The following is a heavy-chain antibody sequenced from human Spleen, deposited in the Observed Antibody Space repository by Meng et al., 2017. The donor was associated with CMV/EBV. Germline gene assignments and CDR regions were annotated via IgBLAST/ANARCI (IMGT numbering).Heavy chain of an antibody. J-gene: IGHJ6*02. D-gene: IGHD1-1*01. CDR2: ISSSSSYI. CDR1: GFTFSSYS. CDR3: AREGYLHHDMDV. V-gene: IGHV3-21*04. Sequence: GGSLRLSCAASGFTFSSYSMNWVRQAPGKGLEWVSSISSSSSYIYYADSVKGRFTISRDTSKNTLYLQMNSLRVEDTAVYYCAREGYLHHDMDVWGQGTTVTVSS.